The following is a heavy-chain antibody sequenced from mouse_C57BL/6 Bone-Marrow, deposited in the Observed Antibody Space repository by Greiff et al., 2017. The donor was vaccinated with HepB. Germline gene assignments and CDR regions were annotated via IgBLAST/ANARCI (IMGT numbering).Heavy chain of an antibody. J-gene: IGHJ2*01. CDR2: IYPGSGST. D-gene: IGHD2-1*01. Sequence: QVQLQQPGAELVMPGASVKLSCKASGYTFTSYWITWVKQRPGQGLEWIGDIYPGSGSTNYNEKFKSKATLTVDTSSSTAYMQLSSLTSEDSAVYYCARSYGIHFDYWGQGTTLTVSS. CDR3: ARSYGIHFDY. CDR1: GYTFTSYW. V-gene: IGHV1-55*01.